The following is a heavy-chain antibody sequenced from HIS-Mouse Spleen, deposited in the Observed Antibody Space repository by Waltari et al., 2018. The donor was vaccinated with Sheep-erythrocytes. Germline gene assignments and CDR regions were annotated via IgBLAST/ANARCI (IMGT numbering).Heavy chain of an antibody. J-gene: IGHJ4*02. D-gene: IGHD1-26*01. CDR2: ISSSSSYI. CDR3: ARVASGATFDY. V-gene: IGHV3-21*01. CDR1: GFTCSIYS. Sequence: EVQLVESGGGLVKPGGSLRLSCAASGFTCSIYSMTWVRQAPGKGLEWVSSISSSSSYIYYADSVKGRFTISRDNAKNSLYLQMNSLRAEDTAVYYCARVASGATFDYWGQGTLVTVSS.